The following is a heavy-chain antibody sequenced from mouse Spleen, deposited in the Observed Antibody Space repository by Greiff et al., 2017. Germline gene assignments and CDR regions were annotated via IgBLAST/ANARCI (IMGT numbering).Heavy chain of an antibody. J-gene: IGHJ2*01. CDR3: ARFDYQPYYFDY. CDR1: GYTFTSYW. Sequence: QVQLQQPGAELVKPGASVKLSCKASGYTFTSYWMHWVKLRPGQGLEWIGEINPSNGRTNYNEKFKSKATLTVDKSSSTAYMQLSSLTSEDSAVYYCARFDYQPYYFDYWGQGTTLTVSS. V-gene: IGHV1S81*02. CDR2: INPSNGRT. D-gene: IGHD2-4*01.